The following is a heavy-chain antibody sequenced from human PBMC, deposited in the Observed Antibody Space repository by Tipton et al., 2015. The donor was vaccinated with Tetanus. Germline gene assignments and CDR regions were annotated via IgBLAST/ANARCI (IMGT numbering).Heavy chain of an antibody. CDR2: IFYSGNS. J-gene: IGHJ5*02. CDR3: ARGAYSYDSSGYYYLLDP. Sequence: LRLSCTVSGGSISSSSHYWSWIRQPPGKALEWIGDIFYSGNSISNPSFRSRVTMSVDTSKNQFSLKLSSVTAADTAVYYCARGAYSYDSSGYYYLLDPWGQGTLVTVSS. D-gene: IGHD3-22*01. CDR1: GGSISSSSHY. V-gene: IGHV4-61*01.